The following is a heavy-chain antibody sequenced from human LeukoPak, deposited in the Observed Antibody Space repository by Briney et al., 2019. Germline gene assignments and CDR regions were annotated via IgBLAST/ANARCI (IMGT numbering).Heavy chain of an antibody. J-gene: IGHJ6*02. Sequence: SETLSLTCTVSGGSISSYYWSWIRQPAGKGLEWIGRIYTSGSTNYNPSLKSRVTMSVDTSKNQFSLKLSSVTAADTAVYYCAREDPPAYDFWSGYNYYYYSMDVWGQGTTVTVSS. V-gene: IGHV4-4*07. CDR2: IYTSGST. D-gene: IGHD3-3*01. CDR3: AREDPPAYDFWSGYNYYYYSMDV. CDR1: GGSISSYY.